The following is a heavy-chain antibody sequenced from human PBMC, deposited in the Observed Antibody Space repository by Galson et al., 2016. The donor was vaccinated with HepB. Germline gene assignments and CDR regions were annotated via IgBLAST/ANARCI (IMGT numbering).Heavy chain of an antibody. D-gene: IGHD2-8*01. V-gene: IGHV3-23*01. Sequence: SLRLSCAASGLTFSSYAMSWVRQAPGKGLEWVSSISGSGGTTYFADSVKGRFTLSRDSSKHTVYLQMNSLTADDTAVYFCAREFVHGVAYYFDYWGQGTLVTVSS. CDR1: GLTFSSYA. J-gene: IGHJ4*02. CDR3: AREFVHGVAYYFDY. CDR2: ISGSGGTT.